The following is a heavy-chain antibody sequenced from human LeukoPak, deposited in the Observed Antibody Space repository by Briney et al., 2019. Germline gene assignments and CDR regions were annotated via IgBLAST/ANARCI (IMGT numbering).Heavy chain of an antibody. V-gene: IGHV1-69*01. CDR3: ASPKGYYYYMDV. CDR2: IIPIFGTA. CDR1: GGTFSSYA. J-gene: IGHJ6*03. Sequence: SVKVSCKASGGTFSSYAISWVRQAPGQGLEWMGGIIPIFGTANYAQKFQGRVTITADESTSTAYMELSSLRSEDTAVYYCASPKGYYYYMDVWGKGTTVTVSS.